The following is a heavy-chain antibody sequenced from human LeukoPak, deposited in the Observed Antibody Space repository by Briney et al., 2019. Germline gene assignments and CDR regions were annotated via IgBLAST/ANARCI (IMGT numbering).Heavy chain of an antibody. CDR3: ANTAYSSSWYTNAFDI. CDR2: IYSGGST. J-gene: IGHJ3*02. D-gene: IGHD6-13*01. Sequence: GGSLRLSCAASGFTVSSNYMSWVRQAPGKGLEWVSVIYSGGSTYYADSVKGRFTISRDNSKNTLYLQMNSLRAEDTAVYYCANTAYSSSWYTNAFDIWGQGTMVTVSS. V-gene: IGHV3-53*05. CDR1: GFTVSSNY.